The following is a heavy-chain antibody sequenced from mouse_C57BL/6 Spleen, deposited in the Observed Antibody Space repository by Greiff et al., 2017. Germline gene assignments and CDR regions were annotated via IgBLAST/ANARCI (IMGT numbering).Heavy chain of an antibody. Sequence: EVQLQESGPGLVKPSQSLSLTCSVTGYSITSGYYWNWIRQFPGNKLEWMGYISYDGSNNYNPSLKNRISITRDTSKNQFFLKLNSVTTEDTATYYCARDPRGRGYFDYWGQGTTLTVSS. D-gene: IGHD3-3*01. CDR1: GYSITSGYY. CDR2: ISYDGSN. V-gene: IGHV3-6*01. CDR3: ARDPRGRGYFDY. J-gene: IGHJ2*01.